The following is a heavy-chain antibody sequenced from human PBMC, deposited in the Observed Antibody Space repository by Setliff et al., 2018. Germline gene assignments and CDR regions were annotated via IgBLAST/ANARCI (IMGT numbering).Heavy chain of an antibody. V-gene: IGHV4-61*02. Sequence: SETLSLTCTVSGGSISSGDVYWSWIRQPAGKGLEWIGRVYSSGNTNYNPSLESRVTISVDTSKNQFSLKLNSVTAADTAVYYCARAYCSGVTRYEGTFDIWGQGTMVTVSS. CDR2: VYSSGNT. D-gene: IGHD2-15*01. CDR1: GGSISSGDVY. J-gene: IGHJ3*02. CDR3: ARAYCSGVTRYEGTFDI.